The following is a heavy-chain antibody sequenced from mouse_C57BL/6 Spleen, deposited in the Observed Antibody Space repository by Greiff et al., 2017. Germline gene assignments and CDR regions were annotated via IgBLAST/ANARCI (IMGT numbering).Heavy chain of an antibody. D-gene: IGHD2-1*01. CDR1: GYSFTGYY. V-gene: IGHV1-42*01. Sequence: VQLQQSGPELVKPGASVKISCKAFGYSFTGYYMNWVKQSPEKSLEWIGEINPSTGGTTYNQKFKAKATLTVDKSSSTAYMQLKSLTSEDSAVYYCARGTGNYSFAYWGQGTLVTVSA. J-gene: IGHJ3*01. CDR2: INPSTGGT. CDR3: ARGTGNYSFAY.